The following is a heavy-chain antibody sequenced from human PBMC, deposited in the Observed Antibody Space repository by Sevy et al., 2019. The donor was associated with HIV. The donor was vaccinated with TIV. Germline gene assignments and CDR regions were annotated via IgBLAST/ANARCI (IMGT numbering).Heavy chain of an antibody. CDR3: ARGPSNGNYYVCAFDI. CDR1: GDSVSSNSAA. V-gene: IGHV6-1*01. CDR2: TYYRSKWYN. D-gene: IGHD1-26*01. J-gene: IGHJ3*02. Sequence: SQTLSLTCAISGDSVSSNSAAWNWIRQSPSRGLEWLGRTYYRSKWYNDYAVSVKSRITINPDTSKNQFSLQLNSVTPDDTAVYYCARGPSNGNYYVCAFDIWGQGTVVTVSS.